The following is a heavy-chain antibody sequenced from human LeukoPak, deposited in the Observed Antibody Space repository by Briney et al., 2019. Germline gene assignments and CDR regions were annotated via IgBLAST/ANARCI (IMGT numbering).Heavy chain of an antibody. Sequence: GGSLRLSCAASGFTFSSYSMTWVRQAPGKGLEWVPYISSSSSTIYYADSVKGRFTISRDNAKNSLYLQMNSLRAEDTAVYYCARAYSSGWYRWFDPWGQGTLVTVSS. V-gene: IGHV3-48*01. J-gene: IGHJ5*02. CDR3: ARAYSSGWYRWFDP. CDR2: ISSSSSTI. CDR1: GFTFSSYS. D-gene: IGHD6-19*01.